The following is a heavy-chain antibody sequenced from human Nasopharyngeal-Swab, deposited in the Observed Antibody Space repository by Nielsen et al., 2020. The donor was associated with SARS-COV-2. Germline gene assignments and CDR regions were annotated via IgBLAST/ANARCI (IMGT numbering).Heavy chain of an antibody. V-gene: IGHV1-8*01. J-gene: IGHJ3*02. CDR2: MNPNSGNT. CDR3: ARASVAGPSTIFGVVDDAFDI. D-gene: IGHD3-3*01. CDR1: GYTFTSYD. Sequence: ASLKVSCKASGYTFTSYDINWVRQATGQGLEWMGWMNPNSGNTGYAQKFQGRVTMTRNTSISTAYMELSSLRSEDTAVYYCARASVAGPSTIFGVVDDAFDIWGQGTMVTVSS.